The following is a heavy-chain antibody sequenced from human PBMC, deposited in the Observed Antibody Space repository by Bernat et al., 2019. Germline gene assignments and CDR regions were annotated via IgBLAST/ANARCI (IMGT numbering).Heavy chain of an antibody. Sequence: QVQLQESGPGLVKPSQTLSLTCTVSGGSISSGDYYWSWIRQPPGKGLEWIGYIYYSGSTYYNPSLKSRVTISVDTSKNQFSLKLSSVTAADTAVYYCASEPYYYDSSGYYGNYWGQGTLVTVSS. V-gene: IGHV4-30-4*01. CDR1: GGSISSGDYY. CDR2: IYYSGST. CDR3: ASEPYYYDSSGYYGNY. D-gene: IGHD3-22*01. J-gene: IGHJ4*02.